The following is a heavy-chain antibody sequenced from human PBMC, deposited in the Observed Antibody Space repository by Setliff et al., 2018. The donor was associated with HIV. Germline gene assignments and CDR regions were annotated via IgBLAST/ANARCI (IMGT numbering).Heavy chain of an antibody. CDR2: IYPGDSDT. Sequence: ESLKISCKTSGYSFTTYWIAWVRQMPGKGLEWMGFIYPGDSDTRYSPSFQGQVTISADKSISTAYLQWSSLKASDTAMYYCARPENWGPNWFFDLWGRGTLVTVSS. D-gene: IGHD7-27*01. V-gene: IGHV5-51*01. CDR1: GYSFTTYW. CDR3: ARPENWGPNWFFDL. J-gene: IGHJ2*01.